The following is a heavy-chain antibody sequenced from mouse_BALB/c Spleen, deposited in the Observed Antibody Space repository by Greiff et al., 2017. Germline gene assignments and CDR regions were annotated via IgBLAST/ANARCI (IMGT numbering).Heavy chain of an antibody. CDR1: GYSFTDYI. CDR3: ARGGYDGEAGAMDY. Sequence: VQLQQTGPELVKPGASVKISCKASGYSFTDYIMLWVKQSHGKSLEWIGNINPYYGSTSYNLKFKGKATLTVDKSSSTAYMQLNSLTSEDSAVYYCARGGYDGEAGAMDYWGQGTSVTVSS. CDR2: INPYYGST. D-gene: IGHD2-2*01. V-gene: IGHV1-39*01. J-gene: IGHJ4*01.